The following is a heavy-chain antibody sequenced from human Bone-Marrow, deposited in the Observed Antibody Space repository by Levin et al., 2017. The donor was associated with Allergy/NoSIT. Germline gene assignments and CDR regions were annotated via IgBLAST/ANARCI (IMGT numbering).Heavy chain of an antibody. Sequence: GASVKVSCAASGFSFSTYAMSWVRQAPGKGLEWVSDISGGGGSTKYADSVKGRFTISRDNSRNTLYLQMNSLRAEDTAIYYCAKEMVPYCSSAACYMPDSWGQGTLVTVSS. D-gene: IGHD2-2*02. V-gene: IGHV3-23*01. CDR3: AKEMVPYCSSAACYMPDS. J-gene: IGHJ4*02. CDR2: ISGGGGST. CDR1: GFSFSTYA.